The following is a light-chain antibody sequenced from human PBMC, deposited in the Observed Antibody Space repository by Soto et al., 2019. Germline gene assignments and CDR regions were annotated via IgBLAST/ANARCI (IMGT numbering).Light chain of an antibody. V-gene: IGKV3-11*01. CDR3: QQRDNWLWT. Sequence: ETVLTQSPATLSLSPGERATLSCRASQSVRRNLAWYQQKPGQAPRLLIYDASNRATGIPGRFSGSASGTDCTLTISNLEPEDFAVYYCQQRDNWLWTFGQGAKVDIK. J-gene: IGKJ1*01. CDR2: DAS. CDR1: QSVRRN.